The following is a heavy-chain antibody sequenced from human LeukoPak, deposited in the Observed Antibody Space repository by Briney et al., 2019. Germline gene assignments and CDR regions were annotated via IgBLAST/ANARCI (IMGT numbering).Heavy chain of an antibody. CDR3: ARDTYYYDSSGYPLD. V-gene: IGHV3-7*01. Sequence: PGGSLRLSCAASGFTFSSYWMSWVRQAPGKGLEWVANIKQDGSGKYYVDSVKGRFTISRDNAKNSLYLQMNSLRAEDTAVYYCARDTYYYDSSGYPLDWGQGTLVTVSS. D-gene: IGHD3-22*01. CDR2: IKQDGSGK. CDR1: GFTFSSYW. J-gene: IGHJ4*02.